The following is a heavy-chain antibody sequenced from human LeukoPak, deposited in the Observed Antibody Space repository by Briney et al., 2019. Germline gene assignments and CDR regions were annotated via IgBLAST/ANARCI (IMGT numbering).Heavy chain of an antibody. CDR1: GFTVSSNY. V-gene: IGHV3-53*01. Sequence: PGGSLRLSCAASGFTVSSNYMSWVRQGPGKGLEWVSLIYSGDNTYYADSVKGRFTISRDNSKNTLYLQMNSLTAEDTAVYYCATRSVAGSWSAFDYWGQGTLVTVSS. D-gene: IGHD6-19*01. CDR2: IYSGDNT. CDR3: ATRSVAGSWSAFDY. J-gene: IGHJ4*02.